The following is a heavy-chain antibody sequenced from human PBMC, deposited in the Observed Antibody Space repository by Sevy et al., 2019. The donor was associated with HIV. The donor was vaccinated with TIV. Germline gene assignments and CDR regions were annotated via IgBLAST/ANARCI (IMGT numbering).Heavy chain of an antibody. J-gene: IGHJ6*02. V-gene: IGHV3-23*01. Sequence: GGSLRLSCAASGFTFSNYAMNWARQTPGQGLQWVSAISGRDDVTSYADSVKGRFTISRDNSKNTLYMQMNSLRAEDTAIYYCAKSLSEDFYYYGTDVWGQGTTVTVSS. CDR3: AKSLSEDFYYYGTDV. CDR2: ISGRDDVT. D-gene: IGHD3-3*01. CDR1: GFTFSNYA.